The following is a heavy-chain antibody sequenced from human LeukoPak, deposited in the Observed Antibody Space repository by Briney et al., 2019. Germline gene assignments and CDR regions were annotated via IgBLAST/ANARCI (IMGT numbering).Heavy chain of an antibody. CDR3: ARDASEDYYDSSGYYYHFDY. D-gene: IGHD3-22*01. V-gene: IGHV3-30*02. CDR1: GFTFSSYG. J-gene: IGHJ4*02. CDR2: IRYDGSNK. Sequence: PGGSLRLSCAASGFTFSSYGMHWVRQAPGKGLEWVAFIRYDGSNKYYADSVKGRFTISRDNAKNSLYLQMNSLRAEDTAVYYCARDASEDYYDSSGYYYHFDYWGQGTLVTVSS.